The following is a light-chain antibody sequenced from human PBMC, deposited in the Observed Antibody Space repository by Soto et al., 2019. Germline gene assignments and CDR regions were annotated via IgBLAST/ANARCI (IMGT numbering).Light chain of an antibody. CDR2: DAA. J-gene: IGKJ4*01. V-gene: IGKV3-20*01. CDR1: QSVTNSY. CDR3: QQYGSSPLT. Sequence: IVLTQSPCTLSLSPGERVTLSCRASQSVTNSYVAWYQQKPGQAPRLLIYDAATRATGIPDRFSGSGSGTDFSLTISRLEPEDLAVYFCQQYGSSPLTFGGRTKV.